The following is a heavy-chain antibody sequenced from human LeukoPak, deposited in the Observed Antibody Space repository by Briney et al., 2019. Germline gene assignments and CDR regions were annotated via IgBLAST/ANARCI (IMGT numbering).Heavy chain of an antibody. D-gene: IGHD3-16*01. CDR3: ARGYGHSIDY. CDR1: GLTFRNFW. J-gene: IGHJ4*02. CDR2: IKQDGSGQ. Sequence: GGSLRLSCAASGLTFRNFWMCWVRQAPGKGLEWAATIKQDGSGQYYVDSVKGRFTISRDNAQNSLYLQMNNLRAEDTAVYYRARGYGHSIDYWGQGTLVTVSS. V-gene: IGHV3-7*01.